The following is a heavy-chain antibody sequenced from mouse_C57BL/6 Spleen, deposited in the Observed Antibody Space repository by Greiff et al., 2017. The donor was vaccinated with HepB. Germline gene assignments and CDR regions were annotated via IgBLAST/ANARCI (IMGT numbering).Heavy chain of an antibody. CDR1: GYTFTSYW. CDR2: IDPSDSYT. J-gene: IGHJ2*01. V-gene: IGHV1-69*01. CDR3: ARGLLRPHYFDY. Sequence: QVQLQQPGAELVMPGASVKLSCKASGYTFTSYWMHWVKQRPGQGLEWIGEIDPSDSYTNYNQKFKGKSTLTVDKSSSTAYMQLSSLTSEDSAVYYCARGLLRPHYFDYWGQGTTLTVSS. D-gene: IGHD1-2*01.